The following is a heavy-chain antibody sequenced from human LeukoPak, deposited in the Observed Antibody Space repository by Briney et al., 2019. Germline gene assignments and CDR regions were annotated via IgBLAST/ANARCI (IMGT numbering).Heavy chain of an antibody. CDR1: GFTFSDYY. Sequence: GGSLRLSCAASGFTFSDYYMSWIRQAPGKGLEWVSYISSNENTIYYADSVKGRFTISRDNAKNSLYLQMNSLRAEDTAVYYCARDRDLAFDYWGQGTLVTVSS. CDR3: ARDRDLAFDY. J-gene: IGHJ4*02. D-gene: IGHD5-24*01. V-gene: IGHV3-11*04. CDR2: ISSNENTI.